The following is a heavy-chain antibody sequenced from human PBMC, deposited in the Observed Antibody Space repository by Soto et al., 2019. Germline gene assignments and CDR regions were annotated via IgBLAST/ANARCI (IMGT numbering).Heavy chain of an antibody. CDR1: VASMSCYY. CDR2: IYYSEST. V-gene: IGHV4-59*08. CDR3: ARGWWEREGYVMDV. D-gene: IGHD1-26*01. Sequence: TLSLICTVSVASMSCYYWSLIRQPPGRELQYIGYIYYSESTNYNPSPKSRVTISDDTSTNQFSLTLSSVTAADTAVYYCARGWWEREGYVMDVWGRGTTV. J-gene: IGHJ6*02.